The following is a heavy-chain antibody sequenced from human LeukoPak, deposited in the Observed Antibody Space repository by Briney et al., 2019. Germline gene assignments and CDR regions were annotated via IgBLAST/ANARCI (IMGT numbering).Heavy chain of an antibody. D-gene: IGHD2-2*01. CDR3: AREKRAAAEGAFDI. Sequence: GGSLRLSCSASGFTLSSSWMHWVRQVPGKGLVWVSRINTDGDTTSYADSVKGRFTISRDNAKNTLYLQMNSLRAEDTAIYYCAREKRAAAEGAFDIWGQGTMVTASS. J-gene: IGHJ3*02. V-gene: IGHV3-74*01. CDR2: INTDGDTT. CDR1: GFTLSSSW.